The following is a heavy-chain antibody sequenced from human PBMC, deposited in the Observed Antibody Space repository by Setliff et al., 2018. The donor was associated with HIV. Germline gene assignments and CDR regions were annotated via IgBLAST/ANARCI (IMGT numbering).Heavy chain of an antibody. CDR3: RSQVGDNSFWSGIVT. D-gene: IGHD3-3*01. J-gene: IGHJ4*02. Sequence: GGSLRLSCITSGFTFGDHPMGWFRQAPGKGLEWVSFIRTKGYGSIDYAVPVKGRFTISRDDSKNTLYLQMNGLQTEDTAVYYCRSQVGDNSFWSGIVTWGQGTLVTVSS. CDR1: GFTFGDHP. V-gene: IGHV3-49*03. CDR2: IRTKGYGSI.